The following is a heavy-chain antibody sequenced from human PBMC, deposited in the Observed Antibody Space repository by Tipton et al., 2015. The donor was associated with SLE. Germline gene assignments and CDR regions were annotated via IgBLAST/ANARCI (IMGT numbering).Heavy chain of an antibody. J-gene: IGHJ4*02. CDR3: ARGKGYYFGSGSSFDY. D-gene: IGHD3-10*01. CDR1: GGSISTYY. CDR2: IYYSGTT. V-gene: IGHV4-59*12. Sequence: TLSLTCTLSGGSISTYYWSWIRQPPGKGLEWIGYIYYSGTTNNNPSLKSRVTISVDTSKNQFSLKLSSVTAADTAVYYCARGKGYYFGSGSSFDYWGLGTLVTVSS.